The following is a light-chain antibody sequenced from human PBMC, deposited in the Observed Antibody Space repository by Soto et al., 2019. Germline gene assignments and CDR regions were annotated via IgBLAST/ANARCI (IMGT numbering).Light chain of an antibody. V-gene: IGKV3-11*01. CDR3: QQRKNWPPIT. CDR2: DSS. CDR1: QNVDKF. J-gene: IGKJ5*01. Sequence: EIELTQSPATLYFSPGETATLSCSASQNVDKFLAWYQQRPGQPPRLLIFDSSNRATGVPVRFSGSGSGTVFTLTIGSLEPEDSAVYYCQQRKNWPPITFGQGTRLEIK.